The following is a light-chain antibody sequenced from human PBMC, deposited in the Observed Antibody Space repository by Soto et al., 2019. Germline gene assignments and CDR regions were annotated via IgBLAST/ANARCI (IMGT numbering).Light chain of an antibody. CDR2: EVN. CDR1: SSDVGGYNY. CDR3: SSYAGNNNVL. Sequence: QSALTQPPSASGSPGQSVTISCTGTSSDVGGYNYVSWYQQHPGKAPQLMIYEVNKRPSGVPDRFSGSKSGNTASLTVSGLQAEDEADYYCSSYAGNNNVLFGGGTKVTVL. V-gene: IGLV2-8*01. J-gene: IGLJ2*01.